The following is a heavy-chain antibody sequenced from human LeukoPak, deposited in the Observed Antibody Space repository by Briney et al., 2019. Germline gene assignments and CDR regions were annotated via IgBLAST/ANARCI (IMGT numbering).Heavy chain of an antibody. J-gene: IGHJ4*02. CDR2: ISNSGYTI. V-gene: IGHV3-11*04. D-gene: IGHD3-10*01. CDR3: ARDTYGPSDY. Sequence: GGSLRLSCAASGFTFSDDYMSWIRQAPGKGLEWVSYISNSGYTIYYADSVKGRFTISRDNAENSLYLQMNSLRAEDTAVYYCARDTYGPSDYWGQGILVTVSS. CDR1: GFTFSDDY.